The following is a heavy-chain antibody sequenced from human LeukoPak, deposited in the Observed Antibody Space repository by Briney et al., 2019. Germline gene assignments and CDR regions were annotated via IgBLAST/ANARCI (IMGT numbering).Heavy chain of an antibody. CDR2: VYYTGST. CDR3: AREMSGSSSWYRPFDY. Sequence: SETLSLTCTVSGGSISSYYWSWVRQPPGKGLEWIGFVYYTGSTNYSPSLKSRVTISVDTSKNQSSLKLRSVTAADTAVYYCAREMSGSSSWYRPFDYWGQGTLVTVSS. D-gene: IGHD6-13*01. CDR1: GGSISSYY. V-gene: IGHV4-59*01. J-gene: IGHJ4*02.